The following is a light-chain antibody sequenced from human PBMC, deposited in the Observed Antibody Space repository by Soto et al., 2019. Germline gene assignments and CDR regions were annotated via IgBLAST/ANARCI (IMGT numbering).Light chain of an antibody. V-gene: IGKV3-20*01. Sequence: EIVLTQSPGILSLSPGERATLSCRASQSVSSNYLAWFQQKPGQAPRLLITAASSRATGIPDRFSGSGSGTDFTLTISRLEPQDFAVYYCQQYGKSPCTFGQGTKLEIK. CDR2: AAS. CDR3: QQYGKSPCT. CDR1: QSVSSNY. J-gene: IGKJ2*02.